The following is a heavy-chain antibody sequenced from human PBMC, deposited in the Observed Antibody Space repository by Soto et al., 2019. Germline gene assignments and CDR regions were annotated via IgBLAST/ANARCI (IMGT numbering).Heavy chain of an antibody. J-gene: IGHJ4*02. CDR1: GYTFTSYD. CDR2: INPTSEYT. V-gene: IGHV1-8*01. Sequence: GASVKVSCKASGYTFTSYDINWVRQAPGQGLEWVGWINPTSEYTAHAQKFRGRVTLTREISTATAYMELSSLTSEDTAVYFCARQVHPGYPSDWGPGTQVTVSS. D-gene: IGHD1-1*01. CDR3: ARQVHPGYPSD.